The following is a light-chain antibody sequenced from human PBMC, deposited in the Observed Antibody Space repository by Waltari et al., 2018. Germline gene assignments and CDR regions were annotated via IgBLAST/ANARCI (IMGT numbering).Light chain of an antibody. CDR2: GNG. CDR1: IANIGAGHD. Sequence: QSVLTQPPSVSGAPGQRVTISCTGTIANIGAGHDVHWYQHIPGTAPKLIIYGNGDRNSRAPDRFSVSKSKTAASPSLTRLQAEDEADYFCYCCDSSLSTGVVFGGGTKVTVL. J-gene: IGLJ2*01. CDR3: YCCDSSLSTGVV. V-gene: IGLV1-40*01.